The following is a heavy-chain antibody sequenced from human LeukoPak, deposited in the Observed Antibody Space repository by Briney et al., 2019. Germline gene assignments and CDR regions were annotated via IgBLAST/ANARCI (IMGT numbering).Heavy chain of an antibody. CDR3: ARVGSHNDYVWGTQIYAPHY. CDR2: IRSDTTDA. CDR1: GLRFSNHG. J-gene: IGHJ4*02. V-gene: IGHV3-30*02. D-gene: IGHD3-16*01. Sequence: GGSLRLSCVVSGLRFSNHGMHWVRQAPGKGLEWVAFIRSDTTDAYYADFVRGQFTISRDDSKNTFYLQMNSLRPEDTAVYYCARVGSHNDYVWGTQIYAPHYWGQGTLVTVSS.